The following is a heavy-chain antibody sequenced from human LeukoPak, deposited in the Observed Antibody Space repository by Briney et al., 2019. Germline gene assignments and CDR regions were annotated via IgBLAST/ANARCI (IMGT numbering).Heavy chain of an antibody. CDR3: ASEVGYRSLGY. Sequence: GGSLRLSCAASGFTFNDDTMHWVRQTPGRGLEWVSFITWKTHRTNYADSVKGRFTVSRDNWKDSLYLQMNSLSTEDTGLYHCASEVGYRSLGYLGQGTLVTVSS. CDR1: GFTFNDDT. J-gene: IGHJ4*02. V-gene: IGHV3-43*01. CDR2: ITWKTHRT. D-gene: IGHD3-3*01.